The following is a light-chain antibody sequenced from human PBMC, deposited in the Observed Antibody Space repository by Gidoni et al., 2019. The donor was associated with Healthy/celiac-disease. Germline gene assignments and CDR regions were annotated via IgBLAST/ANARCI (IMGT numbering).Light chain of an antibody. V-gene: IGKV1-5*03. CDR1: QSIGDW. CDR3: HHYSNLWT. Sequence: DIQMTQSPSTLSASIGDRVTVTCRASQSIGDWLAWYQQKPGEAPKLLIYKASRLESGVPSRFSGSGPGTEFTLTINSLQPDDFATYYCHHYSNLWTFGQGSKVDIK. J-gene: IGKJ1*01. CDR2: KAS.